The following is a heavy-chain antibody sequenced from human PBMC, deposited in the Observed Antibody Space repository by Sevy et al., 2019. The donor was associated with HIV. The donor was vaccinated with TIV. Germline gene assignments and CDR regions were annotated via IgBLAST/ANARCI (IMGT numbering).Heavy chain of an antibody. D-gene: IGHD6-13*01. V-gene: IGHV3-7*01. CDR3: VRAIAADGSF. CDR1: GFTLNSYW. J-gene: IGHJ4*02. CDR2: IKQDGSVR. Sequence: GGSLRLSCVASGFTLNSYWMSWVRQAPGKGLEWVANIKQDGSVRYYLDSVKGRFTISRDNARNLVYLQMNSLRVEDTALYYCVRAIAADGSFWGQGTLVTVSS.